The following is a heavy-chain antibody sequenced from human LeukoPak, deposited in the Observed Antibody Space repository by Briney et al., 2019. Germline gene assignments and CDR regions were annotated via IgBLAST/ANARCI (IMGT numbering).Heavy chain of an antibody. CDR3: AKDFRIGYSAHFDY. CDR1: GFTFRSYA. D-gene: IGHD2-21*01. J-gene: IGHJ4*02. CDR2: IYENGGTT. Sequence: GSLRLSCVGSGFTFRSYAMSWVRQAPEKGLEFASGIYENGGTTYYADSVKGRFSISRDNSKNTLYLQMDSLRSEDTAVYYCAKDFRIGYSAHFDYWGQGALVTVSS. V-gene: IGHV3-23*01.